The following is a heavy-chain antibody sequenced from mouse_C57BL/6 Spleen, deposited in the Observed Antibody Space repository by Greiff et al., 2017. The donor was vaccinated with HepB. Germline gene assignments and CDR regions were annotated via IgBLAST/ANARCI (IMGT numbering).Heavy chain of an antibody. V-gene: IGHV1-59*01. D-gene: IGHD3-2*02. Sequence: QVQLQQPGAELVRPGTSVKLSCKASGYTFTSYWMHWVKQRPGQGLEWIGVIDPSDSYTNYNQKFKGKATLTVDTSSSTAYMQLSSLTSEDSAVYYCARGQQGSSGYRNWFAYWGQGTLVTVSA. CDR3: ARGQQGSSGYRNWFAY. CDR1: GYTFTSYW. J-gene: IGHJ3*01. CDR2: IDPSDSYT.